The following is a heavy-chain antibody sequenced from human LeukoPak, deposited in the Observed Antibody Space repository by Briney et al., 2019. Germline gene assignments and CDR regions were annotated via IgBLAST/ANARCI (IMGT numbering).Heavy chain of an antibody. CDR3: ARDRGYSFIY. V-gene: IGHV3-23*01. Sequence: GGSLRLSCAASGFTFSTYAMSWVRQAPGKGLEWVSAISGSGGSGSTYYADSVKGRFTISRDNSKNTLYLQMNSLRAEDTAVYYCARDRGYSFIYWGQGTLVTVSS. D-gene: IGHD5-18*01. CDR1: GFTFSTYA. J-gene: IGHJ4*02. CDR2: ISGSGGSGST.